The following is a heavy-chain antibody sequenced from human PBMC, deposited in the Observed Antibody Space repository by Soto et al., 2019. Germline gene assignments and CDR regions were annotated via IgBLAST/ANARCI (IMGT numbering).Heavy chain of an antibody. CDR3: ARALCSETDEL. D-gene: IGHD6-19*01. V-gene: IGHV3-7*01. CDR1: GFTFSRFW. J-gene: IGHJ4*02. Sequence: EVQLVESGGGLVQPGGSLRLSCAGSGFTFSRFWMSWVRQAPGKGLEWVANIKQNGSEKDYVDSVKGRFTISRDNAKNSLYLQMNSLRAEDTAVYYCARALCSETDELWGQGTLVTVSS. CDR2: IKQNGSEK.